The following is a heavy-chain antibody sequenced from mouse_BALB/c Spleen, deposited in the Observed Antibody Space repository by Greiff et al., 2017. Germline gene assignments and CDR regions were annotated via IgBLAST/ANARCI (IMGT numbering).Heavy chain of an antibody. Sequence: EVKLMESGGGLVKPGGSLKLSCAASGFTFSDYYMYWVRQTPEKRLEWVATISDGGSYTYYPDSVKGRFTISRDNAKNNLYLQMSSLKSEDTAMYYCARGWYFDVWGAGTTVTVSS. J-gene: IGHJ1*01. CDR1: GFTFSDYY. CDR3: ARGWYFDV. CDR2: ISDGGSYT. V-gene: IGHV5-4*02.